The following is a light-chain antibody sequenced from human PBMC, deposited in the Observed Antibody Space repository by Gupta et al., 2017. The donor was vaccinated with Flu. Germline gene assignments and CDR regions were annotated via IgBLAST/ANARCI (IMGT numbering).Light chain of an antibody. CDR3: QQSYSTLST. V-gene: IGKV1-39*01. CDR1: QSISSY. J-gene: IGKJ2*01. CDR2: AAS. Sequence: DIQRTQSPSSLSASVGDRVTITCRASQSISSYLNWYQQKPGKAPKLLIYAASSLQSGVPSRFSGSGSGTDFTLTISRLQPEDFATYYCQQSYSTLSTFGHGTQLEIK.